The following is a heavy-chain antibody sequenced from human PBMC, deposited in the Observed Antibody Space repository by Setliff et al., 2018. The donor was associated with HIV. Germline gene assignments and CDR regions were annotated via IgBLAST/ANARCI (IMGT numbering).Heavy chain of an antibody. CDR1: GGSISNSRYY. J-gene: IGHJ1*01. Sequence: SETLSLTCTVSGGSISNSRYYWSWIRQPPGKGLEWTGSIYHSGKTYYNPSLKRRLTISVDTSKNHFSLKLRSVTAADTAVYYCARAGYYGSTSYWEYFQHWGQGTLVTVSS. V-gene: IGHV4-39*07. D-gene: IGHD3-22*01. CDR2: IYHSGKT. CDR3: ARAGYYGSTSYWEYFQH.